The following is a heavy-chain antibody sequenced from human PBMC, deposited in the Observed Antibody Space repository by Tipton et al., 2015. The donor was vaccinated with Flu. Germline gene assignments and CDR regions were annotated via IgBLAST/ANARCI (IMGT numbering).Heavy chain of an antibody. CDR2: ISSSSSYI. Sequence: SLRLSCAASGFTFSSYSMNWVRQAPGKGLEWVSSISSSSSYIYYADSVKGRFTTSRDNAKNSLYLQMNSLRAEDTAVYYCARSVVPAAIDYWGQGTLVTVSS. V-gene: IGHV3-21*01. J-gene: IGHJ4*02. D-gene: IGHD2-2*01. CDR3: ARSVVPAAIDY. CDR1: GFTFSSYS.